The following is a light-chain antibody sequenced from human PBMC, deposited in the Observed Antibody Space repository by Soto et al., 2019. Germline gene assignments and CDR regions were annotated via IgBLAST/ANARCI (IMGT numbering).Light chain of an antibody. CDR1: QTISSSF. J-gene: IGKJ3*01. V-gene: IGKV3-20*01. CDR2: RSS. Sequence: EIVLTQSPGTLSLSPGERATLSCRASQTISSSFLAGYQQKPGQAPRLLIYRSSRRAPGIPDRFSGSGSWRDFTLPISRMEPDDFAVYYCHQFGSSPLDTFGPGTKVEIK. CDR3: HQFGSSPLDT.